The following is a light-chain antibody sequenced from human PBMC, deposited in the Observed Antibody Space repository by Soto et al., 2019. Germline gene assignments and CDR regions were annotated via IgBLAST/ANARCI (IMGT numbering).Light chain of an antibody. V-gene: IGKV4-1*01. CDR3: QQYFSTPYT. J-gene: IGKJ2*01. CDR1: QSVSYNSNNY. CDR2: WAS. Sequence: DIVMTQSPDSLAVSLGEGATITCRSSQSVSYNSNNYLAWYQRKPGQPPKLLIYWASTRESGVPDRISGSGSETDFTLTITSLQAEDVAVYYCQQYFSTPYTFGQGTKVEIK.